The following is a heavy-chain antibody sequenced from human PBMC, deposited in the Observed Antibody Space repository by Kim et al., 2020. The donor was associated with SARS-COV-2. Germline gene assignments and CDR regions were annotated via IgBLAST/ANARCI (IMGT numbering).Heavy chain of an antibody. D-gene: IGHD2-2*01. J-gene: IGHJ5*02. V-gene: IGHV1-69*13. Sequence: SVKVSCKASGGTFSSYAISWVRQAPGQGLEWMGGIIPIFGTANYAQKFQGRVTITADESTSTAYMELSSLRSEDTAVYYCARDLTPLGYCSSTSCENWFDAWGQGTPVTVSS. CDR2: IIPIFGTA. CDR3: ARDLTPLGYCSSTSCENWFDA. CDR1: GGTFSSYA.